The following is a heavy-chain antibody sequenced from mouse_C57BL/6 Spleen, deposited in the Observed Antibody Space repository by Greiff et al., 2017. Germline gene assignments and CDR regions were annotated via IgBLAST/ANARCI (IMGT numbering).Heavy chain of an antibody. CDR2: INPNNGGT. V-gene: IGHV1-22*01. J-gene: IGHJ2*01. Sequence: VHVKQSGPELVKPGASVKMSCKASGYTFTDYNMHWVKQSHGKSLEWIGYINPNNGGTSYNQKFKGKATLTVNKSSSTAYMELRSLTSEDSAVYYCAREGSTVVVDYWGQGTTLTVSS. CDR1: GYTFTDYN. D-gene: IGHD1-1*01. CDR3: AREGSTVVVDY.